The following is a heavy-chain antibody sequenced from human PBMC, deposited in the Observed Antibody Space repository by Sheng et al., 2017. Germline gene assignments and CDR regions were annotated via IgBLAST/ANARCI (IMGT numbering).Heavy chain of an antibody. CDR3: ARALYGGYSPEFFQH. V-gene: IGHV3-23*01. CDR1: GFTFSNYA. D-gene: IGHD4-17*01. Sequence: EVQLLESGGGLVQRGESLRLSCAASGFTFSNYAMNWVRQAPGKGLEWVSCVSHSGGSTLYADSVKGRFTISRDNSKNTLYLEMNSLRADDTAVYYCARALYGGYSPEFFQHWGQGTLVTVSS. J-gene: IGHJ1*01. CDR2: VSHSGGST.